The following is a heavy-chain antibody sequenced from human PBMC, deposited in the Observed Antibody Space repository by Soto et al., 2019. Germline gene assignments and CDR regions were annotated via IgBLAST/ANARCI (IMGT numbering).Heavy chain of an antibody. D-gene: IGHD1-1*01. CDR3: ARSTGSGFRPGTHRFNWFDP. Sequence: QVQLVQSGAEVKQPGSSVKVSCQASGVTFSSFAISWVRQAPGQGLEWMGGIIPIFRTPNYAQNFQGRVTITADESTSAVHLELSRLRSEDTAVYYCARSTGSGFRPGTHRFNWFDPWGQGTLVTVSS. CDR2: IIPIFRTP. J-gene: IGHJ5*02. CDR1: GVTFSSFA. V-gene: IGHV1-69*01.